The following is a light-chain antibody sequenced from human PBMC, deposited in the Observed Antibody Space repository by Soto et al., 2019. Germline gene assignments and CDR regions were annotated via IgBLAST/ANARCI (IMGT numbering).Light chain of an antibody. J-gene: IGLJ1*01. Sequence: QSALIQPPSVSGSPGQSVTIPCTGTSSDVGSYDYVTWYQHHPGTVPKPMIYTVNTQPSGVPDRVSGSKSGNTASMTISGLQAEDEADYYCSSYTSISPYVFGTVTKRTVL. CDR2: TVN. V-gene: IGLV2-18*02. CDR1: SSDVGSYDY. CDR3: SSYTSISPYV.